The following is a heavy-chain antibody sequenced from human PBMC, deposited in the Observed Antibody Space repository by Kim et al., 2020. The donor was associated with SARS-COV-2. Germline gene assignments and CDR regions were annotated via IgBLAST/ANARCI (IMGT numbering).Heavy chain of an antibody. Sequence: ASVKVSCKASGYTFTSYYMHWVRQAPGQGLEWMGIINPSGGSTSYAQKFQGRVTMTRDTSTSTVYMELSSLRSEDTAVYYCARDPAIDGSGSYYPHFDYWGQGTLVTVSS. CDR2: INPSGGST. J-gene: IGHJ4*02. V-gene: IGHV1-46*01. D-gene: IGHD3-10*01. CDR3: ARDPAIDGSGSYYPHFDY. CDR1: GYTFTSYY.